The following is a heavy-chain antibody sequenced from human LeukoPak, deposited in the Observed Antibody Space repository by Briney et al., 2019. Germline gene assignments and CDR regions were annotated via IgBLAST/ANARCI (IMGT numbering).Heavy chain of an antibody. D-gene: IGHD3-22*01. CDR3: ARGPGYYDSSGYRY. CDR2: INHSGGT. V-gene: IGHV4-34*01. Sequence: SETLSLTCAVYGGSFSGYYWSWIRQLPGKGLEWIGEINHSGGTNYNPSLKSRVTISVDTSKNQFSLKLSSVTAADTAVYYCARGPGYYDSSGYRYWGQGTLVTVSS. CDR1: GGSFSGYY. J-gene: IGHJ4*02.